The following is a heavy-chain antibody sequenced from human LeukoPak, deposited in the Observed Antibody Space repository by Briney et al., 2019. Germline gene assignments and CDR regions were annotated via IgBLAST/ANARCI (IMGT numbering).Heavy chain of an antibody. Sequence: SETLSLTCTVSGGSIRISSYYWGWIRQPPGKGLEWIGSIYYSGSTYYNPSLKSRVTISVDTSKNQFSLKLCSVTAADTAVYYCARHRTIYYDNSGYWVWGQGTLVTVSS. CDR3: ARHRTIYYDNSGYWV. CDR1: GGSIRISSYY. V-gene: IGHV4-39*01. CDR2: IYYSGST. J-gene: IGHJ4*02. D-gene: IGHD3-22*01.